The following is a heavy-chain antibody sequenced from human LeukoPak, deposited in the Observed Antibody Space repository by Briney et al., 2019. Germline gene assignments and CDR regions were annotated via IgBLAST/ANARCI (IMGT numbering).Heavy chain of an antibody. J-gene: IGHJ6*03. D-gene: IGHD1-26*01. CDR3: ATGEEERNLHYYYYYMDV. Sequence: ASVKVSCKASGYTFTGYYMHWVRQAPGQGLEWMGWINPNSGGTNYAQKFQGRVTMTRDTSISTAYMELSRLRSDDTAVYYCATGEEERNLHYYYYYMDVWGKGTTVTVSS. CDR1: GYTFTGYY. V-gene: IGHV1-2*02. CDR2: INPNSGGT.